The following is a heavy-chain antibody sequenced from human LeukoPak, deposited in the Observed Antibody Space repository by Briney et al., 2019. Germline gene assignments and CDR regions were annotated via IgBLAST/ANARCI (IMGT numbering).Heavy chain of an antibody. J-gene: IGHJ4*02. CDR2: IVGSRDLT. V-gene: IGHV3-23*01. D-gene: IGHD4-23*01. CDR1: GFTFSSYV. CDR3: VKAGLNADIILNS. Sequence: GGSLRLSCAASGFTFSSYVMTWVRQAPGKGLEWVSSIVGSRDLTYYPDSVKGRFTISRDNSKNTLYLQMNGPRVEDTAVYYCVKAGLNADIILNSWGQGTLVTVSS.